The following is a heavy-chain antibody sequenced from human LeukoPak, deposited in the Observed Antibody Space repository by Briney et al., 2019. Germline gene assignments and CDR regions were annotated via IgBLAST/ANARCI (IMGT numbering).Heavy chain of an antibody. V-gene: IGHV3-74*01. Sequence: GGSLRLSCAASGFTFNRYWMHWVRQAPGKGLVWVSRISSDGSNTNYADSVKGRFTVSRDNAENTLYLQMDSLTAEDTAVYFCVSRNYGSSPFDYWGQGTLVTVSS. J-gene: IGHJ4*02. CDR2: ISSDGSNT. CDR1: GFTFNRYW. D-gene: IGHD4-17*01. CDR3: VSRNYGSSPFDY.